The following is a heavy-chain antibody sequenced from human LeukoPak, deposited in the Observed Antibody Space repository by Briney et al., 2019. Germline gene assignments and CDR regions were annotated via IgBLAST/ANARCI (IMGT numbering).Heavy chain of an antibody. V-gene: IGHV1-69*01. CDR1: GGTFSSYA. CDR2: IIPIFGTT. Sequence: SVKVSCKASGGTFSSYAISWVRQAPGQGLEWMGAIIPIFGTTNYAQKFQGRVTITADESTSTAYMELSSLRSEDTAVYYCARVQPITGREGTFDYWGQGTLVTVSS. CDR3: ARVQPITGREGTFDY. D-gene: IGHD1-20*01. J-gene: IGHJ4*02.